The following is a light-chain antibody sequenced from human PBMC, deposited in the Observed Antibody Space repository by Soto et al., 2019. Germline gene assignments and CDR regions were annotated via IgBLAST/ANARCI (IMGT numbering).Light chain of an antibody. CDR2: GTS. Sequence: EIVLTQSPGTLSLSPGERASLSCRASQSVSSTYLAWYQQKPGQAPRLLIYGTSNRATGVPDRFGGSGSGTDITLTISRLEPEDSAAFYCQQYGGSPRTFGQGTKVDIK. V-gene: IGKV3-20*01. CDR3: QQYGGSPRT. J-gene: IGKJ1*01. CDR1: QSVSSTY.